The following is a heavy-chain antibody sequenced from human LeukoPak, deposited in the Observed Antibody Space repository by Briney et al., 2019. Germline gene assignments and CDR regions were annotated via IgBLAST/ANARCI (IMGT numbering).Heavy chain of an antibody. J-gene: IGHJ4*02. V-gene: IGHV4-59*01. D-gene: IGHD6-13*01. CDR2: IYYSGTT. CDR1: GASISSFY. CDR3: ARESSSWYIFDY. Sequence: PSETLSLTCTVSGASISSFYWSWIRQSPGKGLEWIGHIYYSGTTKYNPSLKSRVTISVDTSKNQFSLKLSSVTAADTAVYYCARESSSWYIFDYWGQGTLVTVSS.